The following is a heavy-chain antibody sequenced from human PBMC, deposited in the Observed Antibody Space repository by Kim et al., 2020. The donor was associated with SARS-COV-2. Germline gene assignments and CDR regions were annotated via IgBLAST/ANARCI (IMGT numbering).Heavy chain of an antibody. CDR1: GYTFTGYY. V-gene: IGHV1-2*02. CDR3: ARVTAPPDGAPEGAFDY. CDR2: INPNSGGT. D-gene: IGHD3-16*01. J-gene: IGHJ4*02. Sequence: ASVKVSCKASGYTFTGYYMHWVRQAPGQGLEWMGWINPNSGGTNYAQKFQGRVTMTRDTSISTAYMELSRLRSDDTAVYYCARVTAPPDGAPEGAFDYWGQGTLVTVSS.